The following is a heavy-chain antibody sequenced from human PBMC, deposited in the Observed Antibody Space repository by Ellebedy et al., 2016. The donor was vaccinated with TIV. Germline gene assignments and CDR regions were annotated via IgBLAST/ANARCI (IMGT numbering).Heavy chain of an antibody. D-gene: IGHD3-10*01. CDR3: ASYYYGSGNYKFDF. CDR2: IYHSGST. CDR1: GGSISSGGYS. V-gene: IGHV4-30-2*01. J-gene: IGHJ4*02. Sequence: SETLSLTCAVSGGSISSGGYSWSWIRQPPGKGLEWIGYIYHSGSTYYNPSLKSRVTISVDRSKNQFSLKLTSVTAADTAVYYCASYYYGSGNYKFDFWGQGTLVTVSS.